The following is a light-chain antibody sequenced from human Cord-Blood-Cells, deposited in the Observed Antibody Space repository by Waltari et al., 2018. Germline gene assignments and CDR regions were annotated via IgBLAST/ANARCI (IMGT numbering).Light chain of an antibody. J-gene: IGLJ1*01. V-gene: IGLV2-14*01. CDR1: PTAFAGSNS. CDR2: DVS. CDR3: SSYTSSSTLYV. Sequence: QSALTHPASVPWSPGPSITLSCPCTPTAFAGSNSVSSSQQHPGKAPKLMIYDVSNRPSGVSNRFSGSKSGNTASLTISGLQAEDEADYYCSSYTSSSTLYVFGTGTKVTVL.